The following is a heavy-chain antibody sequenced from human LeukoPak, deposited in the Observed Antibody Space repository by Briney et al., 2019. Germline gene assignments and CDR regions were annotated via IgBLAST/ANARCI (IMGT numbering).Heavy chain of an antibody. CDR1: GYTFTGYY. CDR2: INPNSGGT. V-gene: IGHV1-2*02. D-gene: IGHD6-19*01. Sequence: GASVKVSCKASGYTFTGYYMHWVRQAPGQGLEWMGWINPNSGGTNYAQKFQGRVTMTRDTSISTAYMELSRLRSDDTAVYYCARPPSIAVAGTWFDYWGQGTLVTVSS. CDR3: ARPPSIAVAGTWFDY. J-gene: IGHJ4*02.